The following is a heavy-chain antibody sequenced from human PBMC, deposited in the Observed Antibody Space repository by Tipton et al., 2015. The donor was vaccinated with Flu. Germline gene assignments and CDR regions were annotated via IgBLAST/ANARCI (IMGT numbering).Heavy chain of an antibody. CDR3: ARCGGGDCYLLDY. D-gene: IGHD2-21*02. Sequence: TLSLTCTVSGGSISSYYWSWIRQPPGKGLEWIGYIYYSGTTNYNPSLKSRVTISVDTSRNQFSLKLNSVTAADTAVYYCARCGGGDCYLLDYGGQGTLVTVSS. CDR2: IYYSGTT. CDR1: GGSISSYY. J-gene: IGHJ4*02. V-gene: IGHV4-59*01.